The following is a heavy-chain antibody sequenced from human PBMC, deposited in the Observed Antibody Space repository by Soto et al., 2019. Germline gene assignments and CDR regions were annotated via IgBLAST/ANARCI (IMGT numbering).Heavy chain of an antibody. CDR2: IDPSDSYT. J-gene: IGHJ1*01. Sequence: GESLKISCKRSGYSFTIYWISWVRQMPGKGLEWMGRIDPSDSYTNYSPSFQGHVTISADKSISTAYLQWSSLKASDTAMYYCARNDSSGYTEYFQHWGQGTLVTVSS. CDR1: GYSFTIYW. V-gene: IGHV5-10-1*01. D-gene: IGHD3-22*01. CDR3: ARNDSSGYTEYFQH.